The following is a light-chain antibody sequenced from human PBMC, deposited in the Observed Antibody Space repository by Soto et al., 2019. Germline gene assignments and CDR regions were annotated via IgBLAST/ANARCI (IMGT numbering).Light chain of an antibody. Sequence: DIQMTQSPSTLSASVGVRVAITCRASETISNFLAWYQQKPGKAPKLLFFDASNLESGVPSRFSGSGSGTEFTLTITSLQPDDFATYYCQQYKIFPYTFGQGTNLDLK. CDR1: ETISNF. J-gene: IGKJ2*01. CDR2: DAS. CDR3: QQYKIFPYT. V-gene: IGKV1-5*01.